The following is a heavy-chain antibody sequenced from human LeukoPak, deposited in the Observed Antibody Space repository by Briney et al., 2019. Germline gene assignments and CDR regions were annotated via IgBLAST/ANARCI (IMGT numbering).Heavy chain of an antibody. Sequence: GASVKVSCKASGYIFTKYVVHGVRQAPGQRPEWMGGIKAGNGDKKYSKNFQDRLTITRDTSASTVYMELSSLTSGDTALYYCARDDCGDTCYPGGYWGQGTLVTVSS. J-gene: IGHJ4*02. CDR3: ARDDCGDTCYPGGY. CDR1: GYIFTKYV. D-gene: IGHD2-21*01. V-gene: IGHV1-3*01. CDR2: IKAGNGDK.